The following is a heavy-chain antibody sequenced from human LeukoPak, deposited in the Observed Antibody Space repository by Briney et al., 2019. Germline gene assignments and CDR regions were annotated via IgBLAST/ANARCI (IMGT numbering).Heavy chain of an antibody. CDR1: GFTSSEYY. J-gene: IGHJ4*02. D-gene: IGHD3-3*01. CDR3: ARDKKVGIFGVD. Sequence: GGSLRLSCAASGFTSSEYYMSWMRQAPGKGREWVSYISSSSSYTNYANSVKGRFTISRDNAKNSLYLQMNSLRAEDTAVYYCARDKKVGIFGVDWGQGTLVTVSS. CDR2: ISSSSSYT. V-gene: IGHV3-11*06.